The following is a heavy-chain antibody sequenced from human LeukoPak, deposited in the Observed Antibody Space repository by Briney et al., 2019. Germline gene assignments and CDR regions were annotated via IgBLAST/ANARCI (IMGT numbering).Heavy chain of an antibody. V-gene: IGHV4-39*07. J-gene: IGHJ6*03. D-gene: IGHD2-15*01. Sequence: SETLSLTCTVPSDSISSSSYYWGWIRQPPGKGLEWIGTIYYSGSTYYNPSLKSRVTISVDTSKNQFSLKLSSVTAADTAVYYCARVNTPNYYYYYMDVWGKGTTVTVSS. CDR2: IYYSGST. CDR3: ARVNTPNYYYYYMDV. CDR1: SDSISSSSYY.